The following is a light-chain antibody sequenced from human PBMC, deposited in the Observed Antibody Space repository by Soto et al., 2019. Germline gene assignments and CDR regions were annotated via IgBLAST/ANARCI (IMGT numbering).Light chain of an antibody. CDR2: EGS. Sequence: QSVLTQPASVSGSPGQSITISCTGTSSDVGTYNLVSWYQHHPGKAPKLMIYEGSKRPSGVSNRFSGSKSGNTASLTVSGLQAEDEAHYYCCSYAGGSTWVFGGGTKLTVL. V-gene: IGLV2-23*01. CDR3: CSYAGGSTWV. CDR1: SSDVGTYNL. J-gene: IGLJ3*02.